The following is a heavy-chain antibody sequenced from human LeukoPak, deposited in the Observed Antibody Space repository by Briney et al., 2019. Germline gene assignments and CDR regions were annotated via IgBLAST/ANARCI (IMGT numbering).Heavy chain of an antibody. Sequence: ASVRVSCKASGYTFTSYDINWVRQAPGQGLEWRGWMYPNSGNTGYAQKFQGRVTITRNTSISTAYMELSSLRSEDTAVYYCARAADIVATYYYYYYMDVWGKGTTVTVSS. CDR2: MYPNSGNT. V-gene: IGHV1-8*01. CDR1: GYTFTSYD. CDR3: ARAADIVATYYYYYYMDV. D-gene: IGHD5-12*01. J-gene: IGHJ6*03.